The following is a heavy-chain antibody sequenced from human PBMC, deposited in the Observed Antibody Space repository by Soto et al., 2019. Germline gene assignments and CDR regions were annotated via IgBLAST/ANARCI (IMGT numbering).Heavy chain of an antibody. V-gene: IGHV1-18*01. CDR3: ARDGSDSGTVVVY. J-gene: IGHJ4*02. Sequence: ASVKVSCKTSGYSFTSYGISWVRQAPGQGLEWVGWINPYNGNTKYAQRLQGRVTMTTDTSTSTAYMELRSLRSDDTAVYYCARDGSDSGTVVVYWGQGTLVTVSS. CDR2: INPYNGNT. D-gene: IGHD3-10*01. CDR1: GYSFTSYG.